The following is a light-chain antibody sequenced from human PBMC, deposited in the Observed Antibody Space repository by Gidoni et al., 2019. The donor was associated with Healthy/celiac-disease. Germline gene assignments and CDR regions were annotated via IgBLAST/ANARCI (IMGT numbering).Light chain of an antibody. V-gene: IGKV3-11*01. CDR2: DAF. CDR1: QSVSSY. J-gene: IGKJ2*01. CDR3: QQRSNWPPYT. Sequence: EIVLTQSPATLSLSPGERATLSCRASQSVSSYVAWYQQKPGQAPRLLIYDAFNRATGIPARFSGSGSGTDFTLTISSLEPEDFAVYYCQQRSNWPPYTFGQXTKLEIK.